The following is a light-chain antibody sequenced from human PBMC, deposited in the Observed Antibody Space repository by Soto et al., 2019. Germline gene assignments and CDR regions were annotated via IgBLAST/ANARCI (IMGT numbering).Light chain of an antibody. V-gene: IGKV3D-15*01. CDR2: GIS. J-gene: IGKJ5*01. Sequence: EVVMTQSPAPLSVSPGEGATLSCMTSQTVHSNYLAWYQQKSGQAPRLLIYGISTRATGVPDRFSASGSGTEFTLTIRSLQPEDVAVYYCQQYTQWPITLGQGTRLEIK. CDR3: QQYTQWPIT. CDR1: QTVHSN.